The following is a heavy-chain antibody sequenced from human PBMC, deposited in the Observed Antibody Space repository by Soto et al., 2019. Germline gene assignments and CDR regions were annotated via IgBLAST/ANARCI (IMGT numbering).Heavy chain of an antibody. CDR3: ARGRSGWYWYFDL. CDR2: LNSDGSTT. J-gene: IGHJ2*01. D-gene: IGHD6-19*01. CDR1: GFTSSNYW. Sequence: EVQLVESGGGLVQPGGSLRLSCAASGFTSSNYWMHWVRQAPGKGLVWVSRLNSDGSTTSYADSVKGRFTISRDNAKNTLYLQMISLRAEDTAVYYCARGRSGWYWYFDLWGRGTLVTVSS. V-gene: IGHV3-74*01.